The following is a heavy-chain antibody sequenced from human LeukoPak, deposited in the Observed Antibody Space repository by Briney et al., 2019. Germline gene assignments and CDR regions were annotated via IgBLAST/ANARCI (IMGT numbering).Heavy chain of an antibody. CDR3: ARAGPVYLYGMDV. J-gene: IGHJ6*02. CDR2: ISSSGSTT. Sequence: PGGSLRLSCAASGFTFSDYYVSWIRQAPGKGLDWVSYISSSGSTTYYADSVKGRFTISRDNAKNSLYLQMNSLRAEDTAIYYCARAGPVYLYGMDVWGQGTTVTVSS. V-gene: IGHV3-11*01. D-gene: IGHD3-16*01. CDR1: GFTFSDYY.